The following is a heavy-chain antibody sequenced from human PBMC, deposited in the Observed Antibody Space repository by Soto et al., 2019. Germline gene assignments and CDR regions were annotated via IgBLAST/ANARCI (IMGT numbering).Heavy chain of an antibody. V-gene: IGHV4-4*01. CDR3: AREIVTEGGKKYFDP. CDR1: VXTLSSSCW. Sequence: TLSVMGSVSVXTLSSSCWWRWVRRSPGGGLEWIWNVYHTGDTNFNHSLQSRVTISVDKSNNQFSLRLNSLTDADTAVYFCAREIVTEGGKKYFDPRGPGTLVTVSS. J-gene: IGHJ5*02. CDR2: VYHTGDT. D-gene: IGHD2-21*02.